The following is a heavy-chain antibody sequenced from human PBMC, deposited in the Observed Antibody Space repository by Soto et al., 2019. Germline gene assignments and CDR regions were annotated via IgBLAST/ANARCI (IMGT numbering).Heavy chain of an antibody. V-gene: IGHV3-53*01. J-gene: IGHJ3*02. CDR2: IYSGGST. Sequence: GSLRLSCAASGFTVSSNYMSWVRQAPGKGLEWVSVIYSGGSTYYADSVEGRFTISRDSSKNTLYLHMNSLRAEDTVVYYCARDNKALPAFDIWGQGTMVTVSS. CDR3: ARDNKALPAFDI. CDR1: GFTVSSNY.